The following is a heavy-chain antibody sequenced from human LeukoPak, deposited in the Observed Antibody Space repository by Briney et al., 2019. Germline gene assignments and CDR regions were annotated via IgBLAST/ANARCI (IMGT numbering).Heavy chain of an antibody. CDR3: ARSRIAAVVPFYFDS. CDR2: ISYDGTNE. V-gene: IGHV3-30*01. Sequence: PGGSLRLSCAASGFTFSSYALNWVRQAPGKGLEWVAVISYDGTNEFYADSVQGRFTISRDNSKNTLNLQMNSLRPEDKAIYYCARSRIAAVVPFYFDSWGQGALVTVSS. J-gene: IGHJ4*02. D-gene: IGHD6-13*01. CDR1: GFTFSSYA.